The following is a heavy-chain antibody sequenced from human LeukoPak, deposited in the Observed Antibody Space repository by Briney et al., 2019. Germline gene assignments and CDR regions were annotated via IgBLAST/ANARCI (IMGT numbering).Heavy chain of an antibody. CDR2: IKWDDGST. J-gene: IGHJ1*01. CDR1: GFTLHDYN. D-gene: IGHD4-23*01. CDR3: VRDRERGGNGPIRH. Sequence: PGGSLRLSCAASGFTLHDYNMHSVRQAPGKGLEWVSHIKWDDGSTYYAESVKGRFTIATENSKNSLFLQMNSLRTEDTALYYCVRDRERGGNGPIRHWGQGTLVTVSS. V-gene: IGHV3-43*01.